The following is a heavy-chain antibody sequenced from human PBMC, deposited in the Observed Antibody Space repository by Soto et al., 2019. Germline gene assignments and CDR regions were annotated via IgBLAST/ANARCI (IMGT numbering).Heavy chain of an antibody. J-gene: IGHJ4*02. CDR2: TRSRSNNYAT. Sequence: GGSLRLSCAASGFTFSDSAMHWVRQAPGKGLEWVGRTRSRSNNYATEYGASVKGRFTISRDASKKTVYLQMNSLRAEDTAVYYCAKDHDSTNWGQGTLVTVSS. CDR3: AKDHDSTN. D-gene: IGHD3-22*01. CDR1: GFTFSDSA. V-gene: IGHV3-73*01.